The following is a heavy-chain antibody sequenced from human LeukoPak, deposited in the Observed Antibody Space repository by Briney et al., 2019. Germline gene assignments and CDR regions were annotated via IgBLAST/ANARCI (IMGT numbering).Heavy chain of an antibody. CDR1: GYTFTTYY. CDR3: ARGDSSSPSY. J-gene: IGHJ4*02. Sequence: ASVKVSCKASGYTFTTYYMHWVRQAPGQGLEWMGILNPSGGATGFAPKFQGRVTMTRDTSTSTVYMELSSLRSEDTAVYYCARGDSSSPSYWGQGTLVTVSS. D-gene: IGHD6-13*01. CDR2: LNPSGGAT. V-gene: IGHV1-46*03.